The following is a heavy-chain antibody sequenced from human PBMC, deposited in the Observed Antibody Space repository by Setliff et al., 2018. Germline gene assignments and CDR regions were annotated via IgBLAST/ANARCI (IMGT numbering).Heavy chain of an antibody. D-gene: IGHD3-16*01. CDR1: GYSFTDYF. CDR2: INPNSGGT. J-gene: IGHJ3*02. V-gene: IGHV1-2*02. CDR3: ARELVIIATWGNSAMGEAFDI. Sequence: ASVKVSCKASGYSFTDYFIHWVRQAPGQGLEWMGWINPNSGGTNYAQKFQGRVTMTRDTSISTAYMELSRLRSDDTAVYYCARELVIIATWGNSAMGEAFDIWGQGTMVTVSS.